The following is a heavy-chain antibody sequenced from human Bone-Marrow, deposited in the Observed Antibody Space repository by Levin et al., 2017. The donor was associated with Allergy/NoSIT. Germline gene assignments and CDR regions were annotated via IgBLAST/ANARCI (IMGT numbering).Heavy chain of an antibody. CDR3: ARHQGMTTVTAGDYFDY. J-gene: IGHJ4*02. Sequence: NTSETLSLTCTVSGGSISSYYWSWIRQPPGKGLEWIGYIYYSGSTNYNPSLKSRVTISVDTSKNQFSLKLSSVTAADTAVYYCARHQGMTTVTAGDYFDYWGQGTLVTVSS. D-gene: IGHD4-17*01. CDR2: IYYSGST. CDR1: GGSISSYY. V-gene: IGHV4-59*08.